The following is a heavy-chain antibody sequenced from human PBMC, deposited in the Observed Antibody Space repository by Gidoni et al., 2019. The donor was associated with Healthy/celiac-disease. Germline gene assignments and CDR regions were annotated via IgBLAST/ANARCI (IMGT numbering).Heavy chain of an antibody. J-gene: IGHJ4*02. Sequence: QVQLQQWGAGLLMPSETLSLTCAVYAGSFSGYYWSWIRQPPGKGLEWIGEINHSGSTNYNPSLKSRVTISVNTSKNQFSLKLSSWTAADTAVYYCARGAQQQPFDYWGQGTLVTVSS. V-gene: IGHV4-34*01. CDR1: AGSFSGYY. CDR3: ARGAQQQPFDY. D-gene: IGHD6-13*01. CDR2: INHSGST.